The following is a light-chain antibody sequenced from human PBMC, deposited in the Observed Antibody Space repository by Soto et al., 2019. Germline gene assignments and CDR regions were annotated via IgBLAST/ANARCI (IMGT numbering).Light chain of an antibody. Sequence: EIVLTQSPGTLSLSPGERATLSCRASQSVSSSSLAWYQQKPGQAPRLLIYGASSRATGIPDRFRGSGSGTDFTLTISRMEPEDFSVYSCQQDGSSPFTFGPGTKVDIK. CDR1: QSVSSSS. CDR3: QQDGSSPFT. CDR2: GAS. J-gene: IGKJ3*01. V-gene: IGKV3-20*01.